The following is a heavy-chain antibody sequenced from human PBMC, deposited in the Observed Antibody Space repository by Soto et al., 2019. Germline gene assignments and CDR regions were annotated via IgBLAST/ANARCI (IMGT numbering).Heavy chain of an antibody. CDR2: ISYDGSNK. J-gene: IGHJ4*02. V-gene: IGHV3-30-3*01. CDR3: VKGAWLDY. CDR1: GFTFSSYA. Sequence: GGSLRLSCAASGFTFSSYAMHWVRQAPGKGLEWVAVISYDGSNKYYADSVKGRFTISRDNSKNTLYLQMNSLRAEDTAVYYCVKGAWLDYWGQGNMVTVSS.